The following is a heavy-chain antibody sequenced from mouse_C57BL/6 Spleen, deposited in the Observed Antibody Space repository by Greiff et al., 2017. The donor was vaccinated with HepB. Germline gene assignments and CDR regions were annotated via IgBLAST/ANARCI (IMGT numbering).Heavy chain of an antibody. D-gene: IGHD2-4*01. CDR3: ESEDEDYGWFAD. V-gene: IGHV1-7*01. CDR2: INPSSGYT. J-gene: IGHJ3*01. Sequence: QVQLKESGAELAKPGASVKLSCKASGYTFTSYWMHWVKQRPGQGLEWIVYINPSSGYTKYNQKFKDKATLNADKSSSTAYMQLSSQTYEDAAVYYCESEDEDYGWFADWGKGTRVTVAA. CDR1: GYTFTSYW.